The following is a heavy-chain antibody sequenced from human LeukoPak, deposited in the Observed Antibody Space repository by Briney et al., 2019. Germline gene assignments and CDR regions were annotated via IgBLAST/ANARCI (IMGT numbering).Heavy chain of an antibody. Sequence: SETLSLTCTVSGYSISSGYYWGWIRQPPGKGLEWIGSIYHSGSTYYNPSLKSRVTISVDTSKNQFSPKLSSVTAADTAVYYCARHVSYYDILTGYFPGYFDYWGQGTLVTVSS. CDR2: IYHSGST. J-gene: IGHJ4*02. V-gene: IGHV4-38-2*02. CDR3: ARHVSYYDILTGYFPGYFDY. CDR1: GYSISSGYY. D-gene: IGHD3-9*01.